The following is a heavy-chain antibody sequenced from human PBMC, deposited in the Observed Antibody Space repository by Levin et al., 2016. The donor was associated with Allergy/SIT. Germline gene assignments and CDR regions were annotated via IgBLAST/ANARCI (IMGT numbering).Heavy chain of an antibody. CDR2: ISYDGSNK. Sequence: GESLKISCAASGFTFSSYGMHWVRQAPGKGLEWVAVISYDGSNKYYADSVKGRFTISRDNSKNTLYLQMNSLRTEDTAVYYCAKDSRSIAARYGMDVWGQGTTVTV. CDR1: GFTFSSYG. J-gene: IGHJ6*02. D-gene: IGHD6-6*01. V-gene: IGHV3-30*18. CDR3: AKDSRSIAARYGMDV.